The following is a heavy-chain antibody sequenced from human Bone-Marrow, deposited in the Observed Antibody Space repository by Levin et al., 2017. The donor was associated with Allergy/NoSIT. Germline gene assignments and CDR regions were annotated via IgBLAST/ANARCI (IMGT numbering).Heavy chain of an antibody. CDR1: GFTFSSYA. CDR3: ARAVKGQDPYGYFDL. J-gene: IGHJ2*01. V-gene: IGHV3-64*01. CDR2: ISSNGGST. Sequence: PGGSLRLSCAASGFTFSSYAMHWVRQAPGKGLEYVSAISSNGGSTYYANSVKGRFTISRDNSKNTLYLQMGSLRAEDMAVYYCARAVKGQDPYGYFDLWGRGTLVTVSS.